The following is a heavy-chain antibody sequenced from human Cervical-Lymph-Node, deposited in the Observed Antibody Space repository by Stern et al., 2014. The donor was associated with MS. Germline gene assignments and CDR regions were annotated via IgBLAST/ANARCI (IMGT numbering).Heavy chain of an antibody. CDR2: ISSSSIYI. Sequence: EDQLVESGGGLVKPGGSLRLSCVASGFTFSNYSMNWVRQAPGKGLEWVSSISSSSIYIYYADSVKGRFTISRDNAKNALYLQMNSLRAEDTAVYFCASSYTGEYFQHWGQGTLVTVSS. V-gene: IGHV3-21*01. CDR3: ASSYTGEYFQH. D-gene: IGHD3-16*01. J-gene: IGHJ1*01. CDR1: GFTFSNYS.